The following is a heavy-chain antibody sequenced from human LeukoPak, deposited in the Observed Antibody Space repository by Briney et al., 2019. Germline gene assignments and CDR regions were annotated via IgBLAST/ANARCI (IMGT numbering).Heavy chain of an antibody. Sequence: SETLSLTCTVSGGSISSYYWSWIRQPPGKGLEWIGYIYYSGSTNYNPSLKSRATISVDTSKNQFSLKLSSVSAADTAVYYCARVPGYYGSASNWFDPWGQGTLVTVSS. D-gene: IGHD3-10*01. CDR3: ARVPGYYGSASNWFDP. J-gene: IGHJ5*02. CDR1: GGSISSYY. V-gene: IGHV4-59*01. CDR2: IYYSGST.